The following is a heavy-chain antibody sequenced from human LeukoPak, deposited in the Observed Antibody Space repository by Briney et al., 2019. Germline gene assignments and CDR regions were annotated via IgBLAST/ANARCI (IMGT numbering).Heavy chain of an antibody. CDR3: ARDGGSRPADP. D-gene: IGHD2-2*01. CDR2: INRDGSEK. CDR1: GFTFSNHW. J-gene: IGHJ5*02. Sequence: AGSLRLSCAASGFTFSNHWMTWVRQAPGKGLEGVANINRDGSEKYYVDSVKGRLTISSDNAKNSLSLQMNRLRAEDTAVYYRARDGGSRPADPWGQGTLVTVSS. V-gene: IGHV3-7*01.